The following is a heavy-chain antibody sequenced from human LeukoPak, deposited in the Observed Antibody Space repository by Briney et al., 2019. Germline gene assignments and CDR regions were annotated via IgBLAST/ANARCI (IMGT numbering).Heavy chain of an antibody. V-gene: IGHV1-69*13. J-gene: IGHJ4*02. Sequence: SVNVSCKASGGTFSSYAISWVRQAPGQGLEWMGGIIPIFGTANYAQKFQGRVTITADESTSTAYMELSSLRSEDTAVYYCARGPRAVTTFFDYWGQGTLVTVSS. D-gene: IGHD4-17*01. CDR2: IIPIFGTA. CDR1: GGTFSSYA. CDR3: ARGPRAVTTFFDY.